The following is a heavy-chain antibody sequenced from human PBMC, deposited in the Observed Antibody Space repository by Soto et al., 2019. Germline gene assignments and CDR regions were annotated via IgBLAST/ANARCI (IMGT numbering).Heavy chain of an antibody. J-gene: IGHJ1*01. V-gene: IGHV3-66*01. CDR2: LYSGGST. D-gene: IGHD3-10*01. Sequence: EVQLVESGGGLVQPGGSLRLSCAASGLTVSSNSRSGVRQAPGKGRGWVSVLYSGGSTYYADSVKGRFTISRDNSKNTLYLQMNSLRAEDTAVYYCARDMVRGLYPEYFQHWGQGTLVTVSS. CDR3: ARDMVRGLYPEYFQH. CDR1: GLTVSSNS.